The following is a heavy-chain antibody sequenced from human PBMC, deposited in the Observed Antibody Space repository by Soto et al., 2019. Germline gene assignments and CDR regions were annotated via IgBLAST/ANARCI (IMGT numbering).Heavy chain of an antibody. CDR2: CGGGGST. Sequence: EVQLLESGGTLVQPGGSLRLSCAASGFIFSNYAMTWVRQAPGKGLEWVSYCGGGGSTYYADPVKGRFTCSRDNSKNTMCLKMNGPAAEDTAVDFYGKFRGQYYHTSYMDAWGNGTAVTVSS. CDR3: GKFRGQYYHTSYMDA. CDR1: GFIFSNYA. J-gene: IGHJ6*03. V-gene: IGHV3-23*01. D-gene: IGHD1-26*01.